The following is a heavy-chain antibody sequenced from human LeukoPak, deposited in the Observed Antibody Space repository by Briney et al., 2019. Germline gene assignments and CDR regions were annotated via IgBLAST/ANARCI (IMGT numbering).Heavy chain of an antibody. CDR3: ARRLDYGGNSEVSFDY. CDR1: GYSFTSYW. Sequence: GESLKISCKGSGYSFTSYWIGGVRQIPGKGRKWMGIIYPGDSDTRYSPSFQGQVTISADKFISTAYLQWSSLKASETAMYQCARRLDYGGNSEVSFDYWGQGTLVTVSS. CDR2: IYPGDSDT. D-gene: IGHD4-23*01. J-gene: IGHJ4*02. V-gene: IGHV5-51*01.